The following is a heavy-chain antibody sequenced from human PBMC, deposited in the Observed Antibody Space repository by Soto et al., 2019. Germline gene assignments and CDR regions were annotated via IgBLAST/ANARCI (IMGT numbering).Heavy chain of an antibody. CDR1: GYTFTSYV. D-gene: IGHD1-1*01. Sequence: ASVKVSCKASGYTFTSYVIYWVRQATGQGLEWMGWMNPNTGNSGYAQKFQGRVTVTSDTSINTVHMELSSLRSEDTAVYYCARRVETNGWNGFGADKYYFDFWGQGTLVTVSS. CDR3: ARRVETNGWNGFGADKYYFDF. CDR2: MNPNTGNS. J-gene: IGHJ4*02. V-gene: IGHV1-8*01.